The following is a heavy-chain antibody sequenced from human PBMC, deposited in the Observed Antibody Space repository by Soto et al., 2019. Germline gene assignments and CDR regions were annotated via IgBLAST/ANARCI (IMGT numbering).Heavy chain of an antibody. CDR2: IYHSGST. Sequence: SETLSPTCAVSGGAISSSKLWSWVRQPPGKGLEWIGEIYHSGSTNYNPSLKSRVTISVDKSKNQFSLKLSSVTAADTAVYYCARGQGTRENWFDPWGQGTLVTVYS. D-gene: IGHD3-10*01. J-gene: IGHJ5*02. CDR3: ARGQGTRENWFDP. CDR1: GGAISSSKL. V-gene: IGHV4-4*02.